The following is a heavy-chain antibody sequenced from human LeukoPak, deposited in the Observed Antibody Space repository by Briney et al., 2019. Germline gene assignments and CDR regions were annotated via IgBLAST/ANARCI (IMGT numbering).Heavy chain of an antibody. CDR2: ISSSDSTI. V-gene: IGHV3-48*04. CDR3: ARDYGGSSPFDY. J-gene: IGHJ4*02. D-gene: IGHD4-23*01. CDR1: GFNFWNTG. Sequence: GGSLRLSCAVAGFNFWNTGMSWVRQAPGKGLEWVSYISSSDSTIYYADSVKGRFTISRDNAKNSLYLQMNSLRAEDTAVYYCARDYGGSSPFDYWGQGTLVTVSS.